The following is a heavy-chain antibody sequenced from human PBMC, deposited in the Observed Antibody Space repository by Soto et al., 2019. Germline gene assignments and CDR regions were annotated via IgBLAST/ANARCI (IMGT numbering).Heavy chain of an antibody. D-gene: IGHD3-16*01. CDR1: GFTFRSYG. CDR3: AKNFIPLSPDLYFDS. Sequence: PGESLKISCAASGFTFRSYGMHWARQAPGRGLEWVAVISYDGSYKSYEDSVKGRFTISRDNYKNTLHLQMDSLRAEDTAVYYCAKNFIPLSPDLYFDSWAQGTLVTVSS. V-gene: IGHV3-30*18. J-gene: IGHJ4*02. CDR2: ISYDGSYK.